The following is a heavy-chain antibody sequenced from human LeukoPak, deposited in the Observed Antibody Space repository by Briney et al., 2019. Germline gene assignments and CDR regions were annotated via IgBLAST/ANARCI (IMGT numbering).Heavy chain of an antibody. CDR1: GFTFSSYA. CDR3: AHHGGGTIRIAAFDI. V-gene: IGHV3-23*01. D-gene: IGHD3-3*01. J-gene: IGHJ3*02. Sequence: GGSLRLSCAASGFTFSSYAMSWVRQAPGKGLEWVSAISGSGGSTYYADSVKGRFTISRDNSKNTLYLQLNSLRAEDTAIYYCAHHGGGTIRIAAFDIWGQGTMVTVSS. CDR2: ISGSGGST.